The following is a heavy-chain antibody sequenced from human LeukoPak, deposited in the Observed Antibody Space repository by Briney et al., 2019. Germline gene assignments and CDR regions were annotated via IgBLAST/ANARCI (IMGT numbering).Heavy chain of an antibody. CDR2: ISYDGSNK. V-gene: IGHV3-30*04. CDR3: ARDPSGSYDY. Sequence: GGSLRLSCAASGFTFSSYAMHWVRQAPGKGLEWVAVISYDGSNKYYADSVKGRFTISRDNSKNTLYLQMNSLRAEDTAVYYCARDPSGSYDYWGQGTLVTVSS. J-gene: IGHJ4*02. CDR1: GFTFSSYA. D-gene: IGHD1-26*01.